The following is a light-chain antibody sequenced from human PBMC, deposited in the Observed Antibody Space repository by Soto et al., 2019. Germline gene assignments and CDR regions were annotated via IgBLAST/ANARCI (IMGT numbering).Light chain of an antibody. CDR3: CSFEGGGANCV. CDR2: EAT. V-gene: IGLV2-23*01. CDR1: NSYVGSYKF. J-gene: IGLJ3*02. Sequence: QSALTPPASVSGSTGQSITISCTGTNSYVGSYKFVSWYQQHPGKVPKLIIYEATKRPSGLSNRFSGSKSGNTASLTISGLQAEDEADYYCCSFEGGGANCVFGGGTKRNVL.